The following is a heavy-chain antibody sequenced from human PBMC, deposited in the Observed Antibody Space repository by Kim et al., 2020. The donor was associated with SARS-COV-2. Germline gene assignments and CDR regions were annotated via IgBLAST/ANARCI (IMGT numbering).Heavy chain of an antibody. J-gene: IGHJ6*02. CDR2: ISFSGTYI. Sequence: GGSLRLSCAASRFTFPTYHMNWVRQAPGKGLEWVSSISFSGTYIYYADSVRGRFTISRDNAKDSLSLQMNSLRAEDTGVYYCARFDGKGLDVWGQGTTV. D-gene: IGHD3-9*01. CDR1: RFTFPTYH. V-gene: IGHV3-21*01. CDR3: ARFDGKGLDV.